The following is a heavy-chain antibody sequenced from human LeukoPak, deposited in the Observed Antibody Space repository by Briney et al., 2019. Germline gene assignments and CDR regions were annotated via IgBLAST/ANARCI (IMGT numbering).Heavy chain of an antibody. Sequence: PGRSLRLSCAASGFTFSSYGMHWVRQAPGKGLEWVAVIWCDGSNKYYADSVKGRFTVSRDNSKNTLYLQMNSLRAEDTAVYYCAKDSYCSGGSCYGAYYYYMDVWGKGTTVTVSS. CDR2: IWCDGSNK. CDR3: AKDSYCSGGSCYGAYYYYMDV. V-gene: IGHV3-33*06. D-gene: IGHD2-15*01. J-gene: IGHJ6*03. CDR1: GFTFSSYG.